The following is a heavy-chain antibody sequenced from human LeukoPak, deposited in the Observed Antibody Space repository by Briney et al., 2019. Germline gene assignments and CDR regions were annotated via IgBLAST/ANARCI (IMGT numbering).Heavy chain of an antibody. Sequence: SGGSLRLSCAASGFTFSSYAMTWVRQAPGEGMEWVSTIAGSGGDPYYADSVRGRFTISRDISKNTLYLQMSSLRADDTAIYYCARQHYTKALDYWGQGTLLTVSS. V-gene: IGHV3-23*01. D-gene: IGHD4-11*01. CDR3: ARQHYTKALDY. CDR2: IAGSGGDP. J-gene: IGHJ4*02. CDR1: GFTFSSYA.